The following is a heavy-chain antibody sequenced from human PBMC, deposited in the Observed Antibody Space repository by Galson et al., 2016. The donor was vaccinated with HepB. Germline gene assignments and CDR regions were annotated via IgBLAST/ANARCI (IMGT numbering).Heavy chain of an antibody. V-gene: IGHV3-48*02. CDR1: GFTFNTYS. CDR2: IDTSSKSI. D-gene: IGHD3-22*01. CDR3: VRDFRSSGPFGC. J-gene: IGHJ4*02. Sequence: SLRLSCAASGFTFNTYSMNWVRQSPGKGLEWVSYIDTSSKSIVYADSVKGRFTISRDNANSSLYLQMNSLTEEDTALYYCVRDFRSSGPFGCWGQGILVTVSS.